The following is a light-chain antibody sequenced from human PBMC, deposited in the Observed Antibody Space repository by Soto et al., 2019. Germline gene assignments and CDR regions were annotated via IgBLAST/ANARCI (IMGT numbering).Light chain of an antibody. J-gene: IGKJ2*01. CDR1: QSISTW. Sequence: DIQMTQSPSTLSASVGDRVTITCRASQSISTWLAWFQQKPGKAPKLLIYDASTLESGVPSRFSGSGSGTDFTLPISSLQPDDFATYYCQQYNNSLVTFGQGTKLEIK. CDR3: QQYNNSLVT. V-gene: IGKV1-5*01. CDR2: DAS.